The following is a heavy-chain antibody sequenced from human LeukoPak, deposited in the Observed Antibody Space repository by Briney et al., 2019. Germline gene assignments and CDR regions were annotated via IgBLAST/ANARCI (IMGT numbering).Heavy chain of an antibody. D-gene: IGHD3-22*01. Sequence: PGGSLRLSCAASGLAFSSYAMNWVRQAPVKGLEWVSTISGSGSSTYYADSVKGRFTISRDNSKNTLYLQMNSLRAEDTAVYYCAKAPAFSSAYYYDSSGFPYYFDYWGQGTLVTVSS. CDR1: GLAFSSYA. CDR3: AKAPAFSSAYYYDSSGFPYYFDY. CDR2: ISGSGSST. J-gene: IGHJ4*02. V-gene: IGHV3-23*01.